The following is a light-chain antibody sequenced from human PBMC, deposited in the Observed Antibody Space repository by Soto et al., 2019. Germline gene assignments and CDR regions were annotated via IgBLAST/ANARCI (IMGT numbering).Light chain of an antibody. CDR1: QSMNTL. Sequence: EIVLTQSPATLSVSPGERATLSCRASQSMNTLLAWYQQKPGQAPRLLIYRASTRATGIPDRFSGSGSGTEFTLTISRLQSEDFAVYYCQQYHDLPITFGQGTLLEIK. CDR2: RAS. V-gene: IGKV3-15*01. J-gene: IGKJ5*01. CDR3: QQYHDLPIT.